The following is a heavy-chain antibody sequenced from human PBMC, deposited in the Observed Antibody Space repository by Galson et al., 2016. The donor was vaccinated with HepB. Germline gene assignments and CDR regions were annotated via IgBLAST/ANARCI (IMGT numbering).Heavy chain of an antibody. CDR2: ISPSSTSK. V-gene: IGHV3-11*06. D-gene: IGHD6-13*01. Sequence: SLRLSCAASGFTFSNYYMTWVRQAPGKGLEWVSYISPSSTSKVTADSVRGRFSISRDDAKNSLYLQMNSLRAEDTAVYYCARETSTTWSSAMDVWGKGTTVTVSS. CDR1: GFTFSNYY. J-gene: IGHJ6*03. CDR3: ARETSTTWSSAMDV.